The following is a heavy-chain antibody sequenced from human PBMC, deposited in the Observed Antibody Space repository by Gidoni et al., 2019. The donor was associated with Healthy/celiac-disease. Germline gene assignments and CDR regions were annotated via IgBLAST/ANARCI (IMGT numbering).Heavy chain of an antibody. CDR3: AKLGLQKRYDWLGAFDI. D-gene: IGHD3-9*01. CDR2: ISGSGGST. Sequence: EVQLLESGGGLVQPGGSLRLSCAASGFTFSSYAMSWVRQAPGKGLEWVSAISGSGGSTYYADSVKGRFTISRDNSKNTLYLQMNSLRAEDTAVYYCAKLGLQKRYDWLGAFDIWGQGTMVTVSS. V-gene: IGHV3-23*01. J-gene: IGHJ3*02. CDR1: GFTFSSYA.